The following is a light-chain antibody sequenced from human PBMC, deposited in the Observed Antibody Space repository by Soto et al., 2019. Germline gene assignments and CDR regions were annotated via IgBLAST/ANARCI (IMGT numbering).Light chain of an antibody. CDR3: AAWDDSLRGLV. V-gene: IGLV1-47*01. CDR2: RNR. CDR1: SSNVGSNY. Sequence: QSVLTQPTSASGTPGQRVTISCSGTSSNVGSNYVYWYQQFPGTAPKLLIHRNRQRSEVPDRFSGSKSGTSASLAITGLQSEDVADYYCAAWDDSLRGLVFGGGTKLTVL. J-gene: IGLJ2*01.